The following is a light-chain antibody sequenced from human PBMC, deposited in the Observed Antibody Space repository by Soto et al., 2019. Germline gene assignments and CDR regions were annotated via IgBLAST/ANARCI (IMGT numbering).Light chain of an antibody. V-gene: IGKV1-5*03. CDR3: QQYDICPPWT. CDR2: KAS. Sequence: DIQMTQSPATMSASIGDRVTITCRASQSISTWLAWYQQKPGKAPKLLIYKASTLESGVPSRFSGSGSGTEFTLTISSLQPDDVAVYHCQQYDICPPWTFGQGTKVEI. CDR1: QSISTW. J-gene: IGKJ1*01.